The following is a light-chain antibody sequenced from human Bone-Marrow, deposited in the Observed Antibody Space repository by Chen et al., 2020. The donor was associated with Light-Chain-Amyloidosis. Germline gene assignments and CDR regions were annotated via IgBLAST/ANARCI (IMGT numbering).Light chain of an antibody. Sequence: QSVLTQPPSASGTPGQRVTISCSGSTSNIVSNSVYWYQQLPGTAPKLLIYRNNQRPSGAPDLFSGSKSGTSASLAISGLRSEDEADYYCATWDDSLSGYVFGTGTRVTVL. CDR3: ATWDDSLSGYV. V-gene: IGLV1-47*01. CDR1: TSNIVSNS. J-gene: IGLJ1*01. CDR2: RNN.